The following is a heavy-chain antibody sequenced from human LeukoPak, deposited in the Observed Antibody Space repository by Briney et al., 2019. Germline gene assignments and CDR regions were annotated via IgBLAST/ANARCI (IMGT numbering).Heavy chain of an antibody. J-gene: IGHJ4*02. Sequence: GGSLRLSCAASGFTFSSYGMHWVRQAPGKGLEWVAVIWYDGSNKYYADSVKGRFTISRDNSKNTLYLQMNSLRAEDTAVYYCARSRRYYYDSSGYFDYWGQGTLVTVSS. V-gene: IGHV3-33*01. D-gene: IGHD3-22*01. CDR3: ARSRRYYYDSSGYFDY. CDR2: IWYDGSNK. CDR1: GFTFSSYG.